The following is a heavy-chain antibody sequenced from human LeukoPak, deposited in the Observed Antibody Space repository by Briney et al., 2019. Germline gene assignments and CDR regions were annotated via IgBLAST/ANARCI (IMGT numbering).Heavy chain of an antibody. V-gene: IGHV3-23*01. CDR2: ISGSGGST. Sequence: GGSLRHSCAASGFSFSSYAMGWVRQAPGKGLEWVSGISGSGGSTYYADPVKGRFTISRDNSKNTLYLQMNSLRAEDTAVYYCAKGPGRYYGSGSYPLFDYWGQGTLVTVSS. CDR3: AKGPGRYYGSGSYPLFDY. CDR1: GFSFSSYA. D-gene: IGHD3-10*01. J-gene: IGHJ4*02.